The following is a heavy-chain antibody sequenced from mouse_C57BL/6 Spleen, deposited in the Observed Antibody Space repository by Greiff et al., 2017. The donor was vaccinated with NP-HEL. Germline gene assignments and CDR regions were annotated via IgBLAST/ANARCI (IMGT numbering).Heavy chain of an antibody. D-gene: IGHD1-1*01. V-gene: IGHV2-2*01. CDR3: AAPTTVVATGAMDY. CDR2: IWSGGST. CDR1: GFSLTSYG. J-gene: IGHJ4*01. Sequence: VMLVESGPGLVQPSQSLSITCTVSGFSLTSYGVHWVRQSPGKGLEWLGVIWSGGSTDYNAAFISRLSISKDNSKSQVFFKMNSLQADDTAIYYCAAPTTVVATGAMDYWGQGTSVTVSS.